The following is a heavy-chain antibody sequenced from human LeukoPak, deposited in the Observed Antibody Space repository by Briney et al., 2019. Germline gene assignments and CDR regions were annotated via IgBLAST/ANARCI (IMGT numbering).Heavy chain of an antibody. CDR2: IYHSGST. CDR3: AREAKTDAFDI. J-gene: IGHJ3*02. CDR1: GGSISSGGYS. V-gene: IGHV4-30-2*01. Sequence: SETLSLTCAVSGGSISSGGYSWSWIRQPPGKGLEWIGYIYHSGSTYYNPSLKSRVTISVDRSKNQFSLKLSSVTAADTAVYYCAREAKTDAFDIWGQGSMVTVSS.